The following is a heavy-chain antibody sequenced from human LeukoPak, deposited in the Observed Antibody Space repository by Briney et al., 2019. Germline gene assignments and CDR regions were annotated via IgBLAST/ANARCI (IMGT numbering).Heavy chain of an antibody. D-gene: IGHD3-3*01. CDR1: GFTFSSYS. J-gene: IGHJ4*02. CDR3: ARGWHDFWSGYYAYYFDY. CDR2: ISSSSSYI. V-gene: IGHV3-21*01. Sequence: PGGSLRLSCAASGFTFSSYSMNWVRQAPGKGLEWVSSISSSSSYIYYADSVKGRFTISRDNAKNSLYLQMNSLRAEDTAVYYYARGWHDFWSGYYAYYFDYWGQGTLVTVSS.